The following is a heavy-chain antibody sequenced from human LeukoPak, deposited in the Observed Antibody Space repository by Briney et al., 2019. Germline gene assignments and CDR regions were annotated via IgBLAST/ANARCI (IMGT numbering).Heavy chain of an antibody. J-gene: IGHJ4*02. Sequence: SETLSVTCAVSGVSFDDYYWSWVRQTPGKGLEWIGEINHSGYTNDSPSLKSRVTLSIDTSRKQFSLNLRSVTVADTGIYYCTRMTAGHDYWGQGTLVTVSS. CDR3: TRMTAGHDY. V-gene: IGHV4-34*01. D-gene: IGHD2-21*02. CDR2: INHSGYT. CDR1: GVSFDDYY.